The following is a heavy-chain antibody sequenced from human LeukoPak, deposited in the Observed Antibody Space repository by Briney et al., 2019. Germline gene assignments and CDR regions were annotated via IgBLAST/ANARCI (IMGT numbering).Heavy chain of an antibody. CDR2: VSAYNGNT. CDR3: ARGWESTYDAFDI. Sequence: ASVKVSCKASGYTFYYYGISWVRQAPGQGLEWMGWVSAYNGNTNYAQKLQGRVTMTTDTSTSTAYMELRSLRSDDTAVYYCARGWESTYDAFDIWGQGTMVTVSS. CDR1: GYTFYYYG. J-gene: IGHJ3*02. V-gene: IGHV1-18*01. D-gene: IGHD1-26*01.